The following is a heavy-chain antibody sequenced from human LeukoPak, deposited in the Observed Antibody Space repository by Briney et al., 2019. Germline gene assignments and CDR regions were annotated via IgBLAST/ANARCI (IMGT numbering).Heavy chain of an antibody. CDR1: GFTFSRYA. CDR3: AKVGDFWSAYFDY. Sequence: GGSLRLSCAASGFTFSRYAMSWVRQAPGKGLEWVSAISGSGGSTYYADSVKGRFTISRDNSKNTLYLQMNSLRAEDTAVYYCAKVGDFWSAYFDYWGQGTLVTVSS. CDR2: ISGSGGST. J-gene: IGHJ4*02. V-gene: IGHV3-23*01. D-gene: IGHD3-3*01.